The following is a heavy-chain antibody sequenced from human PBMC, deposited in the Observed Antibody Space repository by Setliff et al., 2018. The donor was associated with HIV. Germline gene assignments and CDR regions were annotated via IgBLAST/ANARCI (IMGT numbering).Heavy chain of an antibody. Sequence: PSETLSLTCTVSGGSVTSSSSYWGRIRQPPGKGLEWIGSIYYNGGTYYNPSLKSRVTISIDTSKNQFSLKLSSVTAADTAVYFCARGRGSSSSWPIDYWGQGTLVTVSS. D-gene: IGHD6-13*01. CDR1: GGSVTSSSSY. CDR2: IYYNGGT. V-gene: IGHV4-39*01. CDR3: ARGRGSSSSWPIDY. J-gene: IGHJ4*02.